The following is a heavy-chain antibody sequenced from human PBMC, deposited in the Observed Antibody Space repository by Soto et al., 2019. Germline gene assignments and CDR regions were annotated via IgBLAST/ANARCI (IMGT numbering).Heavy chain of an antibody. V-gene: IGHV3-74*01. Sequence: PGGSLRLSCAASGFTFSSYWMHWVRQAPGKGLVWVSRINSDGSIRSYADYVKGRFTISRDNAKNTLHLQMNSLRAEETTVYFCASRPQAGYPSTWVPYWGQGTLVTVSS. D-gene: IGHD6-13*01. CDR1: GFTFSSYW. CDR2: INSDGSIR. J-gene: IGHJ4*02. CDR3: ASRPQAGYPSTWVPY.